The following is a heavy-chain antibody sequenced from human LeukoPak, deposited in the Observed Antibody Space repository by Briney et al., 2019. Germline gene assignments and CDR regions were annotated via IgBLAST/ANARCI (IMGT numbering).Heavy chain of an antibody. D-gene: IGHD2-2*01. CDR2: IYYSGSA. CDR1: GGSINSTSYY. V-gene: IGHV4-39*07. CDR3: ARGVLGYCSSTSCSYFDY. J-gene: IGHJ4*02. Sequence: SETLSLTCTVSGGSINSTSYYWDWIRQPPGKGLEWIGSIYYSGSAYYNPSLKSRVTISVDTSKNQFSLKLSSVTAADTAVYYCARGVLGYCSSTSCSYFDYWGQGTLVTVSS.